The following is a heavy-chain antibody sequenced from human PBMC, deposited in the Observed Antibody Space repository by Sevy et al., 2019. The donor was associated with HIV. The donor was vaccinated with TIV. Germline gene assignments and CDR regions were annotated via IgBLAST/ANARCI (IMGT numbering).Heavy chain of an antibody. CDR1: GFTFSSYS. Sequence: GGSLRLSCAASGFTFSSYSMNWARQAPGKGLEWVANIKQDGSEKYYVDSVKGRFTISRDNAKTSLYLQMNSLRAEDTAVYYCAREGGNSGVWGQGTLVTVSS. V-gene: IGHV3-7*01. J-gene: IGHJ4*02. CDR3: AREGGNSGV. CDR2: IKQDGSEK. D-gene: IGHD4-4*01.